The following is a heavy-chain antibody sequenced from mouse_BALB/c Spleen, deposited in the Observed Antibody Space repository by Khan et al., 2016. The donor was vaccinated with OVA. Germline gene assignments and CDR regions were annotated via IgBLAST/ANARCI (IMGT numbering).Heavy chain of an antibody. J-gene: IGHJ3*01. V-gene: IGHV1S127*01. CDR1: GYTFTSFW. CDR3: ARGGYGSPFAY. Sequence: QMQLEESGPELVRPGASVKMSCKASGYTFTSFWIHWVKQRPGQGLEWIGMIDPSESETRLNQKFKDKATLNVDKSSNTAYMQLSRLTSEDSAVYYCARGGYGSPFAYWGQGTLVTVSA. CDR2: IDPSESET. D-gene: IGHD1-1*01.